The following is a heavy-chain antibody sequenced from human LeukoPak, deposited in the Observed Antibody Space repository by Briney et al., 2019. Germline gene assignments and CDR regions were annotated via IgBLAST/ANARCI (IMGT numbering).Heavy chain of an antibody. Sequence: GGSLRLSCAASGFSFSSYWMSWVRQAPGKGLEWVSAITASGGTTYYADSVKGRFTISRDNSKNTLYLQMNSLRAEDTALYYCAKGYSSGWSPFDYWGQGTLVTVSS. D-gene: IGHD6-19*01. CDR1: GFSFSSYW. CDR3: AKGYSSGWSPFDY. V-gene: IGHV3-23*01. CDR2: ITASGGTT. J-gene: IGHJ4*02.